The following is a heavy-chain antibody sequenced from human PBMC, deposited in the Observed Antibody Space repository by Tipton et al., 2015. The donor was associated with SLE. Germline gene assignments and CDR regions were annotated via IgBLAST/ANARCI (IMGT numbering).Heavy chain of an antibody. CDR2: ISDGGGT. J-gene: IGHJ6*02. CDR3: ARGMLTWRGAIIGVDV. Sequence: TLSLTCSVSGASISSSTYYWIWIRRPPGKGLEWIGYISDGGGTNHNPSLKSRVTISVDPAKNQFSLKLTSVTAADTAVYYCARGMLTWRGAIIGVDVWGQGTSVNVSS. V-gene: IGHV4-61*05. CDR1: GASISSSTYY. D-gene: IGHD2-8*01.